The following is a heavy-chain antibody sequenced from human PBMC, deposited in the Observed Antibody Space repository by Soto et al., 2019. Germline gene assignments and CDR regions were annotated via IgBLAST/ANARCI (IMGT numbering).Heavy chain of an antibody. J-gene: IGHJ4*02. Sequence: ASVKVSCKASGYTFTSYAMHWVRQAPGQRLEWMGWINAGNGNTKYSQKFQGRVTITRDTSASTAYMELSSLRSEDTAVYYCARVRDSVRYFDYWGQGTLVTVSS. CDR1: GYTFTSYA. V-gene: IGHV1-3*01. D-gene: IGHD3-10*01. CDR2: INAGNGNT. CDR3: ARVRDSVRYFDY.